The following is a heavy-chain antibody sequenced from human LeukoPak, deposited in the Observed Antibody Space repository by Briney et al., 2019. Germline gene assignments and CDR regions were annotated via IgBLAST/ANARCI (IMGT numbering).Heavy chain of an antibody. J-gene: IGHJ4*02. D-gene: IGHD3-10*01. Sequence: ASVKVSCKAFGGTFNNYAINWVRQAPGHGLEWMGWINTNTGDPIYARGFKGRFVLSLDKSVNTAYLEIASLKTEDSAVYYCARSSRGVIGLLDYWGQGTLVTVSS. V-gene: IGHV7-4-1*01. CDR2: INTNTGDP. CDR1: GGTFNNYA. CDR3: ARSSRGVIGLLDY.